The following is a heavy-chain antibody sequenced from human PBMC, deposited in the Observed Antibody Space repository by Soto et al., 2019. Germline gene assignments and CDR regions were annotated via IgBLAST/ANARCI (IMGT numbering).Heavy chain of an antibody. J-gene: IGHJ4*02. V-gene: IGHV4-59*01. CDR1: GGSISSYY. CDR3: ARYKYHVVVAATYLDY. Sequence: QVQLQESGPGLVKPSETLSLTCTVSGGSISSYYWSWIRQPPGKGLEWIGYSYYSGSTNYNPSLKSRVTRSVDTSKNQFSLKLSSVTAADTAVYYCARYKYHVVVAATYLDYWGQGTLVTVSS. D-gene: IGHD2-15*01. CDR2: SYYSGST.